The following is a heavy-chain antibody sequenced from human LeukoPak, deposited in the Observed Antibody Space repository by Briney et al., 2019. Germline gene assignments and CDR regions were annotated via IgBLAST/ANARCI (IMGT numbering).Heavy chain of an antibody. CDR2: SYYGGST. CDR1: GGSISSGGYF. V-gene: IGHV4-31*03. D-gene: IGHD6-19*01. J-gene: IGHJ5*02. CDR3: ARGTYSSGWSLGFDP. Sequence: SETLSLTCTVSGGSISSGGYFWSWIRQHPGKGLEWIGCSYYGGSTYYNPSLKSRLTISVDTSENQFSLRLTSVTAADTAVYYCARGTYSSGWSLGFDPWGQGTLVTVSS.